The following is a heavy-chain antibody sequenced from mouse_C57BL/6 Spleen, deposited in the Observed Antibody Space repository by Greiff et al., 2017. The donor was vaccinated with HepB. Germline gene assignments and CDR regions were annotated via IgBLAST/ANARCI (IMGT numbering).Heavy chain of an antibody. Sequence: EVKLMESGGGLVKPGGSLKLSCAASGFTFSSYAMSWVRQTPEKRLEWVATISDGGSYTYYPDNVKGRFTISRDNAKNNLYLQMSHLKSEDTAMYYCARDSRDGFAYWGQGTLVTVSA. CDR3: ARDSRDGFAY. CDR2: ISDGGSYT. J-gene: IGHJ3*01. D-gene: IGHD3-3*01. CDR1: GFTFSSYA. V-gene: IGHV5-4*01.